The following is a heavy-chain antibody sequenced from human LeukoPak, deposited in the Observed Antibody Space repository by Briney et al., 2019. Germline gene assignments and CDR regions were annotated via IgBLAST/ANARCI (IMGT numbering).Heavy chain of an antibody. J-gene: IGHJ6*02. CDR3: AREGLIAAAGTDYYYGMDV. CDR1: GFTFSSHL. Sequence: PGGSLRLSCAASGFTFSSHLMHWVRQAPGKGLVWVSRISSDGTYTNYADSVRGRFTISRDNAKNTLYLQMNSLRAEDTAVYYCAREGLIAAAGTDYYYGMDVWGQGTTVTVSS. CDR2: ISSDGTYT. V-gene: IGHV3-74*01. D-gene: IGHD6-13*01.